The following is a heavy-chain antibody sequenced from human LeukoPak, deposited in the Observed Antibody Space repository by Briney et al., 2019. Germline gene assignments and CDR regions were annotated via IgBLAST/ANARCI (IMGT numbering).Heavy chain of an antibody. CDR2: IYYSGST. V-gene: IGHV4-59*01. D-gene: IGHD6-6*01. CDR3: ARDPSGYYGMDV. CDR1: VGSISSYY. J-gene: IGHJ6*04. Sequence: PSETLSLTRTVSVGSISSYYWSWIRQPPGKGREGMGYIYYSGSTKYHPSLKSRVTISVDTSKNQFSLKLSSVTAADTAVYYCARDPSGYYGMDVWGKGTTVTVSS.